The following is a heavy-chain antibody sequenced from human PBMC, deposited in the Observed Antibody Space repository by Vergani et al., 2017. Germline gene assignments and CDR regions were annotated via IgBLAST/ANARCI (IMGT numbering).Heavy chain of an antibody. CDR2: IYYSGCT. V-gene: IGHV4-59*01. CDR3: ARGYRGSKAYYDFWRGYLIPNWFDP. Sequence: QVQLLVSGPALVKPSETLSLTCTVSGGSISSSYWSWIRQPPGKGLEWIGYIYYSGCTNYNPSLKCRVTISVDTSKTQFSLKLSSVTAADTAVYYCARGYRGSKAYYDFWRGYLIPNWFDPWGQGTLVTVSS. CDR1: GGSISSSY. J-gene: IGHJ5*02. D-gene: IGHD3-3*01.